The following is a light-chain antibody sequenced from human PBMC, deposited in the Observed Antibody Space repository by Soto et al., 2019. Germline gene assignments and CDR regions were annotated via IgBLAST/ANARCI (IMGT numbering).Light chain of an antibody. CDR2: GAS. V-gene: IGKV3-15*01. Sequence: EIMMTQSPATLSVSPGERATLSCRASQTVARNLAWYQQKPGQAPRLLIHGASTRATGVSARFSGSGSGTESALTISSLQSDDFAVSDCQQYHNWPPQYTFGQGTKLQIK. J-gene: IGKJ2*01. CDR3: QQYHNWPPQYT. CDR1: QTVARN.